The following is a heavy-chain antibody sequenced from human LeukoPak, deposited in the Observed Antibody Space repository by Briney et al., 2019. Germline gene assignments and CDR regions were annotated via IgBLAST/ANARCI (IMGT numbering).Heavy chain of an antibody. D-gene: IGHD1-26*01. CDR3: SRYSGSQGWFDP. CDR1: GYSISRSNW. CDR2: IDYSGTT. V-gene: IGHV4-28*01. J-gene: IGHJ5*02. Sequence: PSETLSLTCAVSGYSISRSNWWGWIRQPPGKGLEWIGYIDYSGTTYYSPSLKSRVTMSVDTTKNQFSLKLHSVSAVDTAVYYCSRYSGSQGWFDPWGQGTLVTVSS.